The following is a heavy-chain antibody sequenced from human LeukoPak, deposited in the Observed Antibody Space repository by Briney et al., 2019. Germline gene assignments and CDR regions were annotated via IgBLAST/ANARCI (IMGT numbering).Heavy chain of an antibody. J-gene: IGHJ4*02. Sequence: GSSLRLSCAASGFTFRSCGMHWVRQAPGKGLEWVAVIWYDGSNKYYADSVKGRFTISRDNSKNTLYLQMNSLRAEDTAVYYRARDVSSGWYHYFDYWGQGTLVTVSS. V-gene: IGHV3-33*01. CDR1: GFTFRSCG. CDR3: ARDVSSGWYHYFDY. D-gene: IGHD6-19*01. CDR2: IWYDGSNK.